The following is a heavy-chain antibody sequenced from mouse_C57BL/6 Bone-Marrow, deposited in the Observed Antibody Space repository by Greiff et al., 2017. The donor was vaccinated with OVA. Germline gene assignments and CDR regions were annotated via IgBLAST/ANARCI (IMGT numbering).Heavy chain of an antibody. J-gene: IGHJ3*01. CDR2: IDPSDSYT. V-gene: IGHV1-59*01. D-gene: IGHD2-1*01. CDR1: GYTFTSYW. Sequence: VQLQQPGAELVRPGTSVKLSCKASGYTFTSYWMHWVKQRPGQGLEWIGVIDPSDSYTNYNQKFKGKATLTVDTSSSTAYMQLSSLTSEDSAVYYCARSYGNSLAYWGQGTLVTVSA. CDR3: ARSYGNSLAY.